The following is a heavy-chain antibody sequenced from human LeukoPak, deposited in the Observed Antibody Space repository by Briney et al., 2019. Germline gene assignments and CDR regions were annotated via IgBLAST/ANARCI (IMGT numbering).Heavy chain of an antibody. CDR1: GGSISTYY. CDR2: IYYSGSS. Sequence: KPSETLSLTCTLSGGSISTYYWSWIRQPPGKGLEWIGYIYYSGSSGYNPSLKSRGTISVGTSKNQFSLKLSSVTAADTAVYYCARGSITVVPAFGIWGQGTMVTVSS. D-gene: IGHD3-3*01. V-gene: IGHV4-59*12. CDR3: ARGSITVVPAFGI. J-gene: IGHJ3*02.